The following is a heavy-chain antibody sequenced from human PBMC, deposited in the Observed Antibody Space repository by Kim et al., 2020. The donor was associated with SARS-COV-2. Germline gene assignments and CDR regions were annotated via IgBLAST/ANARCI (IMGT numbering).Heavy chain of an antibody. J-gene: IGHJ6*02. CDR3: VQGSTSCYNCYGMDV. CDR1: GFTFSDYY. CDR2: ISSSGSTI. Sequence: GGSLRLSCAASGFTFSDYYMSWIRQAPGKGLEWVSYISSSGSTIYYADSVKGRFTISRDNAKNSLYLQMNSLRAEDTAVYYCVQGSTSCYNCYGMDVWGQGTTVTVSS. D-gene: IGHD2-2*02. V-gene: IGHV3-11*04.